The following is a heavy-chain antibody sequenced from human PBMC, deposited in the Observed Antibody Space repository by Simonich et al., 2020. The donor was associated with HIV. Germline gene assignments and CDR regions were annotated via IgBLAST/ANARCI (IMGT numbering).Heavy chain of an antibody. Sequence: QVQLQQWGAGLLKPSETLSLTCAVYGGSFSGYYWRWIRQPPGKGLEWIGEINHSGSPNYNPSLKSRVTISVDMSKNQFSLKLSSVTAADTAVYYCARGFYQRLYYFDYWGQGTLVTVSS. J-gene: IGHJ4*02. CDR3: ARGFYQRLYYFDY. CDR2: INHSGSP. D-gene: IGHD2-2*01. V-gene: IGHV4-34*01. CDR1: GGSFSGYY.